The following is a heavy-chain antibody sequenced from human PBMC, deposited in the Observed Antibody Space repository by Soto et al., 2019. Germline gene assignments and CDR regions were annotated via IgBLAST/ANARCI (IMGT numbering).Heavy chain of an antibody. CDR3: AKDHRPSGYYYYMDV. CDR1: GFTFDDYA. CDR2: ISWNSGSI. V-gene: IGHV3-9*01. Sequence: PGGSLRLSCAASGFTFDDYAVHWVRQAPGKGLEWVSGISWNSGSIGYADSVKGRFTISRDNAKNSLYLQMNSLRAEDTALYYCAKDHRPSGYYYYMDVWGKGTTVTVSS. J-gene: IGHJ6*03.